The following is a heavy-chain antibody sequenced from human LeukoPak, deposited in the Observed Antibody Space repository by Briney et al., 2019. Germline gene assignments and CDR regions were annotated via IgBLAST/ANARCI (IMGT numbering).Heavy chain of an antibody. CDR3: ARDRSLRELWLRNWFDP. J-gene: IGHJ5*02. CDR1: GGTFSGYA. V-gene: IGHV1-69*13. Sequence: GASVKVSCKASGGTFSGYAISWVRQAPGQGLEWMGRIIPIFGTANYAQKFQGRVTITADESTSTAYMELSSLRSEDTAVYYCARDRSLRELWLRNWFDPWGQGTLVTVSS. D-gene: IGHD5-18*01. CDR2: IIPIFGTA.